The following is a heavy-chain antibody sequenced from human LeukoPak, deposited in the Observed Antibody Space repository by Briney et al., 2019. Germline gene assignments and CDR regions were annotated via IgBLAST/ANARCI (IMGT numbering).Heavy chain of an antibody. CDR1: GYSFTSYL. Sequence: VGSPIIYRQGSGYSFTSYLIGWVRQMPGKGLEWMGIIHSGESDTRYSPSFKGQVAISTDQSISTAYLQCRSLKASDTAMYDCARGGLYDDVLTGSDAFDIWGQRTMVTVSS. D-gene: IGHD3-9*01. CDR2: IHSGESDT. J-gene: IGHJ3*02. V-gene: IGHV5-51*01. CDR3: ARGGLYDDVLTGSDAFDI.